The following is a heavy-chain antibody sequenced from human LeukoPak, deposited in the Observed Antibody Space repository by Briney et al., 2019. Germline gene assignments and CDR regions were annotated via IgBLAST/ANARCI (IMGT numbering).Heavy chain of an antibody. J-gene: IGHJ4*02. D-gene: IGHD1-1*01. Sequence: PSETLSLTCTVSGGSISSSSYYWGWIRQPPGKGLEWIGSIYYSGSTYYNPSLKGRVTISVDTSKNQFSLKLTSVTAADTAVYYCARPSGGTPFKRFDYWGQGTLVTVSS. V-gene: IGHV4-39*07. CDR3: ARPSGGTPFKRFDY. CDR2: IYYSGST. CDR1: GGSISSSSYY.